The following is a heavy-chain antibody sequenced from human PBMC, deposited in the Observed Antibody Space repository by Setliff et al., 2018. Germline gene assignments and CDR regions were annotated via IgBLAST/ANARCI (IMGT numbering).Heavy chain of an antibody. J-gene: IGHJ4*02. CDR1: GLTFADAW. D-gene: IGHD3-10*01. V-gene: IGHV3-15*01. CDR3: TGRTYGHQLGDY. Sequence: GESLKISCTASGLTFADAWMNWVRQAPGKGLEWVARVRSNSVGGTTEYGAPVKGRFTISRDDSKDTVYLQMNDLKTEDTGVYYCTGRTYGHQLGDYWGRGTLVTVSS. CDR2: VRSNSVGGTT.